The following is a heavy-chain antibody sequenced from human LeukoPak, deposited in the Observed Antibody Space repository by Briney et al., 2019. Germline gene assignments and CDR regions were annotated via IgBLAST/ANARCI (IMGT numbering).Heavy chain of an antibody. V-gene: IGHV4-61*02. J-gene: IGHJ4*02. CDR1: GGSISSPLYF. CDR3: AREPYYYDTSRYYSPLDY. D-gene: IGHD3-22*01. Sequence: SQTLSLTCTVSGGSISSPLYFWSWIRQPAGKGLEWIGRIYSSGSTTYNPSLENRASMSVDTSKNQFSLKLSSVTAADTAVYYCAREPYYYDTSRYYSPLDYWGQGTLVTVSS. CDR2: IYSSGST.